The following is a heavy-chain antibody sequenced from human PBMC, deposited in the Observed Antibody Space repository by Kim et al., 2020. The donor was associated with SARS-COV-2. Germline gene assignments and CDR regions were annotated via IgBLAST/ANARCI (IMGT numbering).Heavy chain of an antibody. CDR3: ARDPRDYYDSSGYYFYYFEY. CDR1: GFTFSSYA. J-gene: IGHJ4*02. V-gene: IGHV3-30*04. D-gene: IGHD3-22*01. Sequence: GGSLRLSCAASGFTFSSYAMNWVRQAPGKGLEWVADISYDGSNKYYADSVKGRFTISRDNSKNTLYLQMNSLRAEDTAVYYCARDPRDYYDSSGYYFYYFEYGGEGTLVTVS. CDR2: ISYDGSNK.